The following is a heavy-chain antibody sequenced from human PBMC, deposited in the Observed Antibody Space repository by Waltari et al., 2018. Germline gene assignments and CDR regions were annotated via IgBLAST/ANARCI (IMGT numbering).Heavy chain of an antibody. CDR1: GGSISSYY. CDR2: TYYSGST. D-gene: IGHD3-22*01. V-gene: IGHV4-59*01. Sequence: QVQLQESGPGLVKPSETLSLTCTVSGGSISSYYWSWIRQHPGQGLEWIGYTYYSGSTNDNPSLKRRITISVDTSKNHFSRMLSGVTAAETAVYYCARALLFTMTVFDYWGQGTLVTVSS. CDR3: ARALLFTMTVFDY. J-gene: IGHJ4*02.